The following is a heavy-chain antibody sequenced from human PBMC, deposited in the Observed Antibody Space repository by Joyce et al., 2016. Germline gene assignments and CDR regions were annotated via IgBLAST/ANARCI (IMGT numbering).Heavy chain of an antibody. V-gene: IGHV1-3*01. CDR1: GYTFTNYA. Sequence: QVQLVQSGAEVKKPGASVKFSFKAFGYTFTNYAIHWVRQAPGQRLEWMGWITAGNGNTKYSEKFQGRFTITRDTSASTAYMELSNLRDEDTGVYYCVRDRAVDQDVWGQGTTVTVSS. CDR3: VRDRAVDQDV. D-gene: IGHD3-10*01. J-gene: IGHJ6*02. CDR2: ITAGNGNT.